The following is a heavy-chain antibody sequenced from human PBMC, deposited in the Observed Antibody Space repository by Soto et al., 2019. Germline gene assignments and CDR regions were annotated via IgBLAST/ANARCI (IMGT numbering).Heavy chain of an antibody. D-gene: IGHD6-19*01. J-gene: IGHJ5*02. CDR1: GGSVSSGDYY. CDR2: VSYSGNT. CDR3: AREEQWPNRGGAS. V-gene: IGHV4-61*08. Sequence: QVQLQESGPGLVKPSETLSLTWTVSGGSVSSGDYYWSWIRQPPGKGLEWIGYVSYSGNTFYKASLRSRLTISVDTSKNQFSMRLSSVTAADTAVYFCAREEQWPNRGGASWGRGTLVTVSS.